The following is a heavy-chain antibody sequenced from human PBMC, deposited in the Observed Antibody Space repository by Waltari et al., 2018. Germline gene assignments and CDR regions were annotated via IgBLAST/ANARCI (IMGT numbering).Heavy chain of an antibody. CDR3: ARRKVLAAAGISTLDY. V-gene: IGHV4-39*01. CDR1: GGSISSSSSY. J-gene: IGHJ4*02. Sequence: QLQLQESGPGLVKPSETLSLTCTVSGGSISSSSSYWGWIRQPPGKGLEWIGSIYYSGSTYYNPSLKSRVTISVDTSKNQFSLKLSSVTAADTAVYYCARRKVLAAAGISTLDYWGQGTLVTVSS. CDR2: IYYSGST. D-gene: IGHD6-13*01.